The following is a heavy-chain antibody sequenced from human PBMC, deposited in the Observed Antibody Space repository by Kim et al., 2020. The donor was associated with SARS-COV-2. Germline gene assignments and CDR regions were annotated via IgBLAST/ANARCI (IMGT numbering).Heavy chain of an antibody. CDR2: IYYSGST. CDR3: ARQESSGGSCYLDY. V-gene: IGHV4-39*01. J-gene: IGHJ4*02. D-gene: IGHD2-15*01. CDR1: GGSISSSSYY. Sequence: SETLSLTCTVSGGSISSSSYYWGWIRQPPGKGLEWIGSIYYSGSTYYNPSLKSRVTISVDTSKNQFSLKLSSVTAADTAVYYCARQESSGGSCYLDYWGQGTLVTVSS.